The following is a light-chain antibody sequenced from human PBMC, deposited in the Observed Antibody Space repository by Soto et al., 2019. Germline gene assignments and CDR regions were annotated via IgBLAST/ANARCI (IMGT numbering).Light chain of an antibody. CDR1: QSVSSY. V-gene: IGKV3-11*01. J-gene: IGKJ4*01. CDR3: QQRSNWPPWLT. CDR2: DAS. Sequence: ILLPQSPATLSLSPGERATLSCRASQSVSSYLAWYQQKPGQAPRLLIYDASNRATGIPARFSGSGSGTDFTLTISSLEPEDLAVYYCQQRSNWPPWLTFGGGTKVEIK.